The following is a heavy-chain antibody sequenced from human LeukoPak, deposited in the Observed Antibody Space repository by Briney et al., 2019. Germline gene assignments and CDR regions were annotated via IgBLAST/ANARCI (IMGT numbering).Heavy chain of an antibody. Sequence: GASVKVSCKASGYTFTSYGISWVRQAPGQGLDWMGWISAYNGNTNYAQKLQGRVTMTTDTSTSTAYMELRSLRSDDTAVYYCARVTGSGSYYKRLDYWGQGTLVTVSS. CDR3: ARVTGSGSYYKRLDY. CDR1: GYTFTSYG. J-gene: IGHJ4*02. CDR2: ISAYNGNT. D-gene: IGHD3-10*01. V-gene: IGHV1-18*01.